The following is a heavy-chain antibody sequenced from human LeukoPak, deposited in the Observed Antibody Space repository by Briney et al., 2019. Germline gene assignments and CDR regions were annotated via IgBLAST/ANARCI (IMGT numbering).Heavy chain of an antibody. J-gene: IGHJ4*02. D-gene: IGHD5-24*01. V-gene: IGHV1-46*01. Sequence: ASVKVSCKASGYTFTSSYMHWVRQPPGQGLGGMGLIKPSGGSTSYAQKFQGRVTMTRDTSTSTVYMELSSLRSEDTAVYYCARSRDGATPTFDYWGQGTLVTVSS. CDR1: GYTFTSSY. CDR3: ARSRDGATPTFDY. CDR2: IKPSGGST.